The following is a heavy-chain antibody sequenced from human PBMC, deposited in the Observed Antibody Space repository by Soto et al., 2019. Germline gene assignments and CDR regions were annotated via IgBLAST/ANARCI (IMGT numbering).Heavy chain of an antibody. J-gene: IGHJ6*03. CDR1: GGSITSNANY. Sequence: SEILSLTCSVSGGSITSNANYWAWFRQPPGRGLEWIGSIYYDGSTYYNPSLKYRATISADTSKNQFSLKVSSVTAADTAVYYCARSKRCPNGVCYPYYYYYMDVWGKGTTVTVSS. CDR3: ARSKRCPNGVCYPYYYYYMDV. V-gene: IGHV4-39*01. D-gene: IGHD2-8*01. CDR2: IYYDGST.